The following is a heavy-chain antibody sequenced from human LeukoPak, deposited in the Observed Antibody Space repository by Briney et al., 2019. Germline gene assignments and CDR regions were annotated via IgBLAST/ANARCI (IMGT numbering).Heavy chain of an antibody. D-gene: IGHD5-24*01. CDR2: IYYSGST. J-gene: IGHJ4*02. CDR3: AREGGYNSLDY. Sequence: SETLSLTCTVSGGSISSYYWSWIRQPPGKGLEWIGYIYYSGSTNYNPSLKSRVTISVDTSKNQFSLKLSSVTAADTAVYYCAREGGYNSLDYWGQGTLVTVSS. CDR1: GGSISSYY. V-gene: IGHV4-59*01.